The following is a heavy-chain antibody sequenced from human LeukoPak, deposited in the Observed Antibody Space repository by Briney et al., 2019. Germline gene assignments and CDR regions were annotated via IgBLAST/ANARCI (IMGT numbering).Heavy chain of an antibody. CDR2: INHSGST. J-gene: IGHJ3*02. D-gene: IGHD3/OR15-3a*01. Sequence: SETLSLTCAVYGGSFSGYYWSWIRQPPGKGLEWIGEINHSGSTNYNPSLKSRVAISLDTSKNQLSLKLSSLTATDTSVYYCARGFDLDAFDIWAQGTMVTVSS. CDR3: ARGFDLDAFDI. CDR1: GGSFSGYY. V-gene: IGHV4-34*01.